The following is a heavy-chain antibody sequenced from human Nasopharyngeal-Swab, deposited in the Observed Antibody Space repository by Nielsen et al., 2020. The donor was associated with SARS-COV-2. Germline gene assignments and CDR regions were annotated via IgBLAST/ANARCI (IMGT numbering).Heavy chain of an antibody. Sequence: ASVKVSCKASGYTFTSYYMHWVRQAPGQGLEWMGIINPSGGSTSYAQKFQGRVTMTRDTSTSTVYMELSSLRSEDTAVYYCALLSTPNYDFWSGYYFRRGQEPGLENKNFDYWGQGTLVTVSS. CDR1: GYTFTSYY. V-gene: IGHV1-46*01. CDR3: ALLSTPNYDFWSGYYFRRGQEPGLENKNFDY. D-gene: IGHD3-3*01. CDR2: INPSGGST. J-gene: IGHJ4*02.